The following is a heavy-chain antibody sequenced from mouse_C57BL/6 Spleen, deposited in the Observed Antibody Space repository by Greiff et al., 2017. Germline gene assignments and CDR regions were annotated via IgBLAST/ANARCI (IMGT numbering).Heavy chain of an antibody. J-gene: IGHJ2*01. CDR3: ARGGAYYSNFYYFDY. CDR2: INPSNGGT. CDR1: GYTFTSYW. V-gene: IGHV1-53*01. Sequence: QVQLQQPGTELVKPGASVKLSCKASGYTFTSYWMHWVKQRPGQGLEWIGNINPSNGGTNYNEKFKSKATLTVDKSSSTAYRQLSSLTSEDSAVYDCARGGAYYSNFYYFDYWGQGTTLTVSS. D-gene: IGHD2-5*01.